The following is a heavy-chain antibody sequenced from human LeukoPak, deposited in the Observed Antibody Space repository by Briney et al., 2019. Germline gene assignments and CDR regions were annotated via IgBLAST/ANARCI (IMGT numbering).Heavy chain of an antibody. Sequence: PGGSLRLSCAASGFTFSSYAMHWVRQAPGKGLEWVAVISYDGSNKYYADSVKGRFTISRDNSKNTLYLQMNSLRAEDTAVYYSARSPRKVVVPAAIHYWGQGTLVTVSS. CDR3: ARSPRKVVVPAAIHY. D-gene: IGHD2-2*02. CDR2: ISYDGSNK. V-gene: IGHV3-30-3*01. J-gene: IGHJ4*02. CDR1: GFTFSSYA.